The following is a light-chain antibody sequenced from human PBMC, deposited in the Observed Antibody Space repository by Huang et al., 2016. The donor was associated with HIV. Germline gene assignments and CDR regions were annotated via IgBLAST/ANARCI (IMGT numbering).Light chain of an antibody. J-gene: IGKJ4*01. Sequence: DIVMTQSPDSLAVSLGERATINCKSSQSIFYSSNNKNYVAWYQQKPGHPPKLLIYWASTRESGVPDRFSGSWSGTDFTLSISSLQAEDGAVYYCHQYHSIPLTFGGGTRVEIK. CDR2: WAS. V-gene: IGKV4-1*01. CDR1: QSIFYSSNNKNY. CDR3: HQYHSIPLT.